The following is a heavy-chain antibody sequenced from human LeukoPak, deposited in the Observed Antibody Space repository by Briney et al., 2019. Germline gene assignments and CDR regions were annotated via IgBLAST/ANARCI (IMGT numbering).Heavy chain of an antibody. CDR3: ARSSDSSDLGY. D-gene: IGHD6-25*01. J-gene: IGHJ4*02. V-gene: IGHV3-33*08. CDR1: GFTFSSHW. Sequence: GGSLRLSCVASGFTFSSHWMSWVRQAQGKGLEWVAVIWSDGSQQHYADSVKGRFTISRDNFKNTLYLQMNSLRVDDTAVYYCARSSDSSDLGYWGQGTLVTVSS. CDR2: IWSDGSQQ.